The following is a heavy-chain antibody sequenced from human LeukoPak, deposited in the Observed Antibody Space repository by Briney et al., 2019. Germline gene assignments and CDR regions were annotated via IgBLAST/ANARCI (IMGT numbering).Heavy chain of an antibody. D-gene: IGHD3-22*01. CDR2: IIPIFGTA. V-gene: IGHV1-69*13. Sequence: SVKVSCKASGYTFTSFDFSWVRQATGQGLEWMGGIIPIFGTANYAQKFQGRVTITADESTSTAYMELSSLRSEDTAVYYCASSLTPYYYDSSGYYYYGMDVWGQGTTVTVSS. CDR3: ASSLTPYYYDSSGYYYYGMDV. CDR1: GYTFTSFD. J-gene: IGHJ6*02.